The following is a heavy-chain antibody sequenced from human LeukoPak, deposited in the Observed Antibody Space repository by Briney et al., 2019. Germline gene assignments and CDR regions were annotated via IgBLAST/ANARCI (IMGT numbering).Heavy chain of an antibody. CDR2: ISSNSSTI. J-gene: IGHJ4*02. Sequence: QPGGSLRLSCAASGFTLSSYSMNWVRQAPGKGLEWVSYISSNSSTIFYADSVKHRFTISRDHANNSPYPQMNSLRAEDTAVQHWARVASRVDYWTQGTLVTVFS. V-gene: IGHV3-48*01. CDR1: GFTLSSYS. CDR3: ARVASRVDY.